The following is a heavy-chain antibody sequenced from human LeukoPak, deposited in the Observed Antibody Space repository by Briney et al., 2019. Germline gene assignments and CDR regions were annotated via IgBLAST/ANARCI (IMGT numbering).Heavy chain of an antibody. J-gene: IGHJ4*02. D-gene: IGHD3-22*01. V-gene: IGHV3-21*01. CDR1: GFTFSSYS. Sequence: PGGSLRLSCAASGFTFSSYSMNCVRQAPGKGLEWVSSISSSSSYIYYADSVKGRFTISRDNPKNSLYLQMNSLRAEDTAVYYCASTYDSSGYSYYFDYWGQGTLVTVSS. CDR3: ASTYDSSGYSYYFDY. CDR2: ISSSSSYI.